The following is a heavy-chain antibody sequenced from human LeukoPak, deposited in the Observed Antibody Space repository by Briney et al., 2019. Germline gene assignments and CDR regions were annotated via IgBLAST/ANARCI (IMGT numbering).Heavy chain of an antibody. D-gene: IGHD4-17*01. CDR1: GFTFISYW. V-gene: IGHV3-74*01. CDR2: VEHDGSRT. Sequence: GGSLRLSCAASGFTFISYWIHWVRQPPGKGLVWVSRVEHDGSRTAYADSVTGRFAISRDNARNMVYLQMNSLRAEDTAVYYCATDLGWGQGTLVTVSS. CDR3: ATDLG. J-gene: IGHJ4*02.